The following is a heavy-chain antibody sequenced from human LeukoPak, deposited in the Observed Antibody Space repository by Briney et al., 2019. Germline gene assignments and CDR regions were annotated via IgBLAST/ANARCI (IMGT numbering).Heavy chain of an antibody. CDR3: ARLVVGPSTGYYYYGMDV. CDR2: IYTGGST. D-gene: IGHD1-26*01. J-gene: IGHJ6*02. Sequence: SETLSLTCTVSGGSISYYYWSWIRQPPGKGLEWIGYIYTGGSTKYNPSLNSRVTISVDTSKNQFSLKLSSVTAADTAVYYCARLVVGPSTGYYYYGMDVWGQGTTVTVSS. CDR1: GGSISYYY. V-gene: IGHV4-4*09.